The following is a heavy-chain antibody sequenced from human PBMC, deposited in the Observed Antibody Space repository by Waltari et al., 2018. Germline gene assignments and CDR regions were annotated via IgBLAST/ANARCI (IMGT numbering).Heavy chain of an antibody. CDR2: AWFDGVKT. J-gene: IGHJ5*02. V-gene: IGHV3-33*06. CDR3: AKDAFGNTYLDH. Sequence: QVQLVESGGGVVQPGMSLRLSGAASGFSLSKFGMHWVRQVPGKGLEWVALAWFDGVKTYYADSVRGRFTISRDNSKNTLYLDIKNLRVDDTAIYYCAKDAFGNTYLDHWGQGTLVTVSS. D-gene: IGHD3-10*01. CDR1: GFSLSKFG.